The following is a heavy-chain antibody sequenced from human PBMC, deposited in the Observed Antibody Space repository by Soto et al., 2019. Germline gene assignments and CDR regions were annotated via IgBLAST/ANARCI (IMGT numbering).Heavy chain of an antibody. D-gene: IGHD2-15*01. CDR1: GFTFSSYW. J-gene: IGHJ4*02. V-gene: IGHV3-7*01. Sequence: GGSLRLSCAASGFTFSSYWMSWFHQAPGKGLEWVANIKQDGSEKYYVDSVKGRFTISRDNAKNSLYLQMNSLRAEDTAVYYCARDRGSVVAATVGYWGQGTLVTVSS. CDR3: ARDRGSVVAATVGY. CDR2: IKQDGSEK.